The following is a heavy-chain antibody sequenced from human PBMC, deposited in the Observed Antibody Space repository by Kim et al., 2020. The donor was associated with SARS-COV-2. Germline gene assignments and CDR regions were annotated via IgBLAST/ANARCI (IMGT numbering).Heavy chain of an antibody. V-gene: IGHV3-74*01. D-gene: IGHD3-22*01. CDR3: ARGRSVISMVVGFDP. J-gene: IGHJ5*02. CDR1: GFTFNTYW. CDR2: INSDGSST. Sequence: GGSLRLSCAASASGFTFNTYWMHWVRQAPGKGLMWVSRINSDGSSTEYADSVKGRFTISRDNAKNTLYLQMNSLRAEDTAVYYCARGRSVISMVVGFDPWGQGTLVTVSS.